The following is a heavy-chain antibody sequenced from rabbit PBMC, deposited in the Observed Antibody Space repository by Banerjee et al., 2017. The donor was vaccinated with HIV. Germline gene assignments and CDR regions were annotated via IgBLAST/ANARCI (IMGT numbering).Heavy chain of an antibody. D-gene: IGHD4-1*01. CDR2: IYTGSSGST. Sequence: QEQLEESGGDLVKPEGSLTLTCTASGFTISSSYYMCWVRQAPGKGLEWIACIYTGSSGSTYYASWAKGRFTISKTSSTTVTLQMTSLTVADTATYFCARDLAGVIGWNFNLWGPGTLVTVS. V-gene: IGHV1S45*01. CDR3: ARDLAGVIGWNFNL. CDR1: GFTISSSYY. J-gene: IGHJ4*01.